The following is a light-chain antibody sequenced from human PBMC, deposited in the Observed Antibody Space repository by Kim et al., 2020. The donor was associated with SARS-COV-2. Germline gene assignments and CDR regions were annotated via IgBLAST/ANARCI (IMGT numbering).Light chain of an antibody. CDR1: SSDVGGYNY. J-gene: IGLJ3*02. Sequence: GQSITISCTGTSSDVGGYNYVSWYQQHPGKAPKLMIYDVSNRPSGVSNRFSGSKSGNMASLTISGLQAGDEADYYCSSYTSSSPWVFGGGTKLTVL. V-gene: IGLV2-14*03. CDR2: DVS. CDR3: SSYTSSSPWV.